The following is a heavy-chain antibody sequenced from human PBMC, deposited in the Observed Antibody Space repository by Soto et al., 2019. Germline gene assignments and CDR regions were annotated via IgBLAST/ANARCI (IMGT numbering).Heavy chain of an antibody. CDR1: GCAFTTYG. D-gene: IGHD1-1*01. CDR3: ARGRYGDY. V-gene: IGHV1-18*01. CDR2: ISAHNGNT. J-gene: IGHJ4*02. Sequence: QVHLVQSGAEVKKPGASVKVSCKGSGCAFTTYGITWVRQAPGQGLEWMGWISAHNGNTNYAQKLQRRVTVTRDTSTSTAYMELRSLRSDDTAVYSCARGRYGDYWGQGALVTVSS.